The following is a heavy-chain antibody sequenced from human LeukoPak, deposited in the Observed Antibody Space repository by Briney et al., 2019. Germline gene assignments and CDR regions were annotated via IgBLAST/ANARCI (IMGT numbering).Heavy chain of an antibody. CDR2: INWNGGSI. CDR1: GFIFSSYW. J-gene: IGHJ3*02. V-gene: IGHV3-20*04. D-gene: IGHD5-24*01. CDR3: ARAKWIKLDDAFDI. Sequence: GGSLRLSCAASGFIFSSYWMHWVRQAPGKGLEWVSGINWNGGSIGYADSVKGRFTISRDNAKNSLYLQMNSLRAEDTALYYCARAKWIKLDDAFDIWGQGTMVTVSS.